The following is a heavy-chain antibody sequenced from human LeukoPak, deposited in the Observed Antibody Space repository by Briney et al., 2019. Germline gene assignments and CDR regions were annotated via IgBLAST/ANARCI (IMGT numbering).Heavy chain of an antibody. CDR1: GGSISYYY. CDR3: ARPRPPHKFLSSPSFDP. V-gene: IGHV4-39*07. Sequence: PSETLSLTCTVSGGSISYYYWGWIRQPPGKGLEWIGSIYYSGSTYYNPSLKSRVTISVDRSKNQFSLKLSSVTAADTAVYYCARPRPPHKFLSSPSFDPGGREPLVTVSS. CDR2: IYYSGST. D-gene: IGHD6-13*01. J-gene: IGHJ5*02.